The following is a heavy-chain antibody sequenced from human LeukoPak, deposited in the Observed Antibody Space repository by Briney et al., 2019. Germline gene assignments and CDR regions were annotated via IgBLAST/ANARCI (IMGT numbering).Heavy chain of an antibody. V-gene: IGHV4-30-2*01. CDR2: IYHSGST. J-gene: IGHJ3*02. CDR1: GGSISSGGYS. Sequence: PSQTLSLTCAVSGGSISSGGYSWSWIRQPPGKGLEWIGYIYHSGSTYYNPSLKSRVTISVDRSKNQFYLKLGSVPAADTAVYYCARNYDSSGYYYEDAFDIWGQGTMVTVSS. D-gene: IGHD3-22*01. CDR3: ARNYDSSGYYYEDAFDI.